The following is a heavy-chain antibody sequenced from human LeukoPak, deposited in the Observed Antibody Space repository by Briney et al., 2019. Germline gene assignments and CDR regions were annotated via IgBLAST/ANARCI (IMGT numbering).Heavy chain of an antibody. V-gene: IGHV3-23*01. CDR2: VNDSGGST. CDR3: AKSRADIVVVPAADFDY. D-gene: IGHD2-2*01. Sequence: PAESLCLTCAVYGWSFSGYYWSWVRQPPGKGLEWVGAVNDSGGSTYYADSVKGRFTISRDNSKNTLYLQMNSLRAEDTAVYYCAKSRADIVVVPAADFDYWGQGTLVTVSS. J-gene: IGHJ4*02. CDR1: GWSFSGYY.